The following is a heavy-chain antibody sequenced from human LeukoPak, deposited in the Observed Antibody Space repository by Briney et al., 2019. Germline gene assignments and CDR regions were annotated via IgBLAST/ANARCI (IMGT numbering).Heavy chain of an antibody. J-gene: IGHJ4*02. CDR2: IKQDGSEK. Sequence: GGSLRLSCAASGFTFSSYWMSWVRQAPGKGLEWVANIKQDGSEKYYVDSVKGRFTVSRDNAKNSLYLQMNSLRAEDTAVYYCARDYDFWSGYPHFDYWGQGTLVTVSS. CDR1: GFTFSSYW. D-gene: IGHD3-3*01. V-gene: IGHV3-7*01. CDR3: ARDYDFWSGYPHFDY.